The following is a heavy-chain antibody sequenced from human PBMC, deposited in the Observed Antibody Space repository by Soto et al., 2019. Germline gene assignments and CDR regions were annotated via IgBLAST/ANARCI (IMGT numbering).Heavy chain of an antibody. J-gene: IGHJ4*02. CDR1: GFTFSDYY. CDR2: ISSSSSYT. Sequence: QVQLVESGGGLVKPGGSLRLSCAASGFTFSDYYMSWIRQAPGKGLEWVSYISSSSSYTNYADSVKGRFTISRDNAKNSLYLQMNSLRAEDTAVYYCARVVSLSVYQYYFDYWGQGTLVTVSS. D-gene: IGHD2-2*01. CDR3: ARVVSLSVYQYYFDY. V-gene: IGHV3-11*06.